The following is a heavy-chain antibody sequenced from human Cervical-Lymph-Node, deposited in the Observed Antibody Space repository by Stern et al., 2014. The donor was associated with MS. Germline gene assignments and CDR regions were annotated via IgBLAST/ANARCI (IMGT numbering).Heavy chain of an antibody. CDR3: ARDSNLNPY. D-gene: IGHD4-11*01. CDR2: INPNSGGT. Sequence: VQLVESGAEVKKPGTSVKVSCKASGYTFSDHYMHWVRQAPGQGLEWMGWINPNSGGTNYAQKFQGRVTMTRDTSISTVYMELSRLTSDDTAVYFCARDSNLNPYWGQGTQVIVSS. CDR1: GYTFSDHY. J-gene: IGHJ4*02. V-gene: IGHV1-2*02.